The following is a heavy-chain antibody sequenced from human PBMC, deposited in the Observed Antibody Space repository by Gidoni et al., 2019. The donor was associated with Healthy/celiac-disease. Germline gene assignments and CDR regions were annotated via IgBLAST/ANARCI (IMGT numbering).Heavy chain of an antibody. CDR3: ARDQNTVTTN. J-gene: IGHJ4*02. CDR2: ISSSRYI. Sequence: EVQLVESGGGLVKPGGSLRLSCAASGFTFSSYSMNWVRQAPGKGLEWVSSISSSRYIYYADSVKGRFTISRDNAKNSLYLQMNSLRAEDTAVYYCARDQNTVTTNWGQGTLVTVSS. D-gene: IGHD4-17*01. V-gene: IGHV3-21*01. CDR1: GFTFSSYS.